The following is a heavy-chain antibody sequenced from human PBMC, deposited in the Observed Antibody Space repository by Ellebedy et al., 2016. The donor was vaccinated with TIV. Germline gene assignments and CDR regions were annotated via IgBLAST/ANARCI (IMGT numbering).Heavy chain of an antibody. CDR3: ARVSLLTGCDY. CDR2: ISAYNGNT. CDR1: GGTFSSYA. Sequence: ASVKVSCKASGGTFSSYAISWVRQAPGQGLEWMGWISAYNGNTNYAQKLQGRVTMTTDTSTSTAYMELRSLRSDDTAVYYCARVSLLTGCDYWGQGTLVTVSS. J-gene: IGHJ4*02. D-gene: IGHD3-9*01. V-gene: IGHV1-18*01.